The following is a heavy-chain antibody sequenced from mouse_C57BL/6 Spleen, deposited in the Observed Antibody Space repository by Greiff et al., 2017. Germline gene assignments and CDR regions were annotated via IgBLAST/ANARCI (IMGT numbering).Heavy chain of an antibody. CDR1: GYSITSGYY. Sequence: EVKLQESGPGLVKPSQSLSLTCSVTGYSITSGYYWNWIRQFPGNKLEWMGYISYDGSNNYNPSLKNRISITRYTSKNQFFLKLNSVTTEDTATYYCARESLNWDFAYWGQGTLVTVSA. V-gene: IGHV3-6*01. CDR3: ARESLNWDFAY. J-gene: IGHJ3*01. CDR2: ISYDGSN. D-gene: IGHD4-1*01.